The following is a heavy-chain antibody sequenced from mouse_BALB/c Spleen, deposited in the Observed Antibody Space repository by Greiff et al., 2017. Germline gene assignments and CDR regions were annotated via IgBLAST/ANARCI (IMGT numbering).Heavy chain of an antibody. CDR3: ARRGYVSAMDY. V-gene: IGHV5-9-4*01. CDR2: ISSGGSYT. J-gene: IGHJ4*01. D-gene: IGHD2-10*02. Sequence: EVQRVESGGGLVKPGGSLKLSCAASGFTFSSYAMSWVRQSPEKRLEWVAEISSGGSYTYYPDTVTGRFTISRDNAKNTLYLEMSSLRSEDTAMYYCARRGYVSAMDYWGQGTSVTVSS. CDR1: GFTFSSYA.